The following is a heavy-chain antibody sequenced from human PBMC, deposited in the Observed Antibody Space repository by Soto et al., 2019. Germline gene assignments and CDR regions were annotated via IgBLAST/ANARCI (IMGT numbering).Heavy chain of an antibody. CDR3: IIPALKLTDYSGTWNTFDY. CDR2: IRSKTDGGTV. Sequence: PGGSLRLSCAASGFTFSNAWMTWVRQAPGKGLEWVGRIRSKTDGGTVDYAAPVKGRFTISRDDSTSTLYLQMNSLKTEDTAVYYCIIPALKLTDYSGTWNTFDYWGQGTLVTVSS. J-gene: IGHJ4*02. D-gene: IGHD6-13*01. CDR1: GFTFSNAW. V-gene: IGHV3-15*01.